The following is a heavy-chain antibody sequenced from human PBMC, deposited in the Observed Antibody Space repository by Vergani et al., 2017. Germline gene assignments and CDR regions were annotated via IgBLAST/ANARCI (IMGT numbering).Heavy chain of an antibody. J-gene: IGHJ4*02. CDR2: VQFDGSNQ. CDR3: AKHFRGWGIDY. CDR1: GFPWGNYD. Sequence: QWNRVESGGGVVQRGGSRSLSCEPPGFPWGNYDMQWIPQGPGKGLEFVAFVQFDGSNQYYADSVKGRFTLSRDFSKNTLYLQMNSLRTDDTATYYCAKHFRGWGIDYWGQGTQVIVSS. D-gene: IGHD3-16*01. V-gene: IGHV3-30*02.